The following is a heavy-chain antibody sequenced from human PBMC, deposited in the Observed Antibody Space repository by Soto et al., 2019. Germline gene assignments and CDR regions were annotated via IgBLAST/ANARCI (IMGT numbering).Heavy chain of an antibody. V-gene: IGHV3-23*01. CDR2: ISKRRDSK. Sequence: GGSLRLSCAASGVTFTSYAMTWVRQAPGEGLQWVSSISKRRDSKYYADSVKGRFTTSRDYSKNTLYLQMNSLRAEDTAIYYSAKGSFGFDYWGQGTLVTLSS. J-gene: IGHJ4*02. CDR3: AKGSFGFDY. D-gene: IGHD3-10*01. CDR1: GVTFTSYA.